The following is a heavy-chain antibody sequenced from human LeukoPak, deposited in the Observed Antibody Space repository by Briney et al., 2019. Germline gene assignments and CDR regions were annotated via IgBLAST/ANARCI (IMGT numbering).Heavy chain of an antibody. CDR1: GYTLTELS. Sequence: ASVKVSCKVSGYTLTELSMHWVRQAPGKGLEWMGGLDPEDGETIYAQKFQERVTITRDMSTSTAYMELSSLRSEDTAVYYCAADQNWNSPRGLLTRRFDPWGQGTLVTVSS. D-gene: IGHD1-7*01. J-gene: IGHJ5*02. CDR3: AADQNWNSPRGLLTRRFDP. CDR2: LDPEDGET. V-gene: IGHV1-24*01.